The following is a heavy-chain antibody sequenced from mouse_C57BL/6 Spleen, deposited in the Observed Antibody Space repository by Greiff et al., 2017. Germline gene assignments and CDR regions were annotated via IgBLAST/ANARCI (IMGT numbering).Heavy chain of an antibody. CDR3: GRGGEYDGDY. Sequence: QVQLQQSGAELVRPGASVKMSCKASGYTFTSYNMHWVKQTPRQGLEWIGAIYPGNGDTSYNQKVKGKATLTVDKSSSTAYLQLSSLTSEDCAVYFYGRGGEYDGDYWGKGTTLTVSS. CDR2: IYPGNGDT. D-gene: IGHD2-4*01. J-gene: IGHJ2*01. V-gene: IGHV1-12*01. CDR1: GYTFTSYN.